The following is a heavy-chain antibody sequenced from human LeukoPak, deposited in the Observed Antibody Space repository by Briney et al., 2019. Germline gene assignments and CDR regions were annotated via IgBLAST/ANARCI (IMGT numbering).Heavy chain of an antibody. CDR2: ISGSGGST. J-gene: IGHJ4*02. D-gene: IGHD3-22*01. CDR3: AKDPIWGYYDPALDY. CDR1: GFTFSSYA. Sequence: GGSLRLSCAASGFTFSSYAMSWVRQAPGKGLEWVSAISGSGGSTYYADSVKGRFTISRHNSKNKLYLQMNSLTAEERAGHYCAKDPIWGYYDPALDYWGREPWSPSPQ. V-gene: IGHV3-23*01.